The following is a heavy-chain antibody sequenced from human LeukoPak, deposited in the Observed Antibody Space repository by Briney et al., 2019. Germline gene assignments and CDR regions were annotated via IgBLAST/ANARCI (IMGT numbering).Heavy chain of an antibody. V-gene: IGHV3-48*04. CDR3: AGPLYYYDSSGYSRSANAFDI. CDR2: ISSSGSTI. J-gene: IGHJ3*02. CDR1: GFTFSSYG. Sequence: GGSLRLSCAASGFTFSSYGMSWVRQAPGKGLEWVSYISSSGSTIYYADSVKGRFTISRDNAKNSLYLQMNSLRAEDTAVYYCAGPLYYYDSSGYSRSANAFDIWGQGTMVTVSS. D-gene: IGHD3-22*01.